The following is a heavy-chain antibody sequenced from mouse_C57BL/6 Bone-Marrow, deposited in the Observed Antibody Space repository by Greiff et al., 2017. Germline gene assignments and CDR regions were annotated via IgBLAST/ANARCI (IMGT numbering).Heavy chain of an antibody. D-gene: IGHD2-4*01. Sequence: QLQQSGAELVRPGTSVKVSCKASGYAFTNYLIEWVKQRPGQGLEWIGVINPGSGGTNYNEKFKGKATLTADKSSSTAYMQLSSLTSEDSAVYFCANDYGYAMDYWGQGTSVTVSS. CDR2: INPGSGGT. CDR3: ANDYGYAMDY. J-gene: IGHJ4*01. V-gene: IGHV1-54*01. CDR1: GYAFTNYL.